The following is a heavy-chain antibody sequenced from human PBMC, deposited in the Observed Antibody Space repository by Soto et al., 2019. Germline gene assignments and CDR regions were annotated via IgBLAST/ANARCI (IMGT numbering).Heavy chain of an antibody. D-gene: IGHD3-3*01. V-gene: IGHV5-51*01. CDR1: GYSFTSYW. J-gene: IGHJ4*02. CDR3: ARQELEHYDFWSGHAPLDY. CDR2: IYPGDSDT. Sequence: GESLKISCKGSGYSFTSYWIGWVRQMPGKGLEWMGIIYPGDSDTRYSPSFQGQVTISADKSISTAYLQWSSLKASDTAMYYCARQELEHYDFWSGHAPLDYWGQGTLVTVSS.